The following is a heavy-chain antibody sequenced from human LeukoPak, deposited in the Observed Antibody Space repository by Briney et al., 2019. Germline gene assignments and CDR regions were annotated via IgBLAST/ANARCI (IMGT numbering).Heavy chain of an antibody. CDR2: IYYSGTT. CDR3: ARGDSSGWFYFDY. J-gene: IGHJ4*02. V-gene: IGHV4-59*01. D-gene: IGHD6-19*01. CDR1: GGSISSYY. Sequence: SETLSLTCTVSGGSISSYYWSWIRQPPGKGLEWIGYIYYSGTTKYNPSFKGRVTTSVDTSKNQFSLKLSSVTAADTAVYYCARGDSSGWFYFDYWGQGTLVAVSS.